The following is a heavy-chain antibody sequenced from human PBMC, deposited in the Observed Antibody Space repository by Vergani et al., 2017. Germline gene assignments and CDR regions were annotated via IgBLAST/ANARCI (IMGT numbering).Heavy chain of an antibody. CDR1: GFTFSSYA. D-gene: IGHD1-26*01. CDR3: AREQWELVAFDI. Sequence: EVQLLESGGGLVQPGGSLRLSCAASGFTFSSYAMSWVRQAPGKGLEWVSAISGSGGSTYYADSVKGRFTISRDNAKNSLYLQMNSLRAEDTAVYYCAREQWELVAFDIWGQGTMVTVSS. V-gene: IGHV3-23*01. J-gene: IGHJ3*02. CDR2: ISGSGGST.